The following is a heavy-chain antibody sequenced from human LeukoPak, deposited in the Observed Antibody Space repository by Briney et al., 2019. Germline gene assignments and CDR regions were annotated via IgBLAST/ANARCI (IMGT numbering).Heavy chain of an antibody. CDR1: GGSISSYY. V-gene: IGHV4-59*01. Sequence: SETLSLTCTVSGGSISSYYWSWIRQPPGKGLEWIGYIYYSGSTNYNPSLKSRVTIPVDTSKNQFSLKLSSVTAADTAVYYCARWESKMATIAAFDIWGQGTMVTVSS. CDR2: IYYSGST. D-gene: IGHD5-24*01. CDR3: ARWESKMATIAAFDI. J-gene: IGHJ3*02.